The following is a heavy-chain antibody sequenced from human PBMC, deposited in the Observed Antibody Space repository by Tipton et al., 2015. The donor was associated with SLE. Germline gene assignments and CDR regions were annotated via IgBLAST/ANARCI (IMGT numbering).Heavy chain of an antibody. CDR3: AKPPWPGPLWYFDL. Sequence: GSLRLSCAASGFTFSSYAMSWVRQAPGKGLEWVSAISGSGGSTYYADSVKGRFTISRGNSKNTLYLQMNSLRAEDTAVYYCAKPPWPGPLWYFDLWGRGTLVTVSS. J-gene: IGHJ2*01. V-gene: IGHV3-23*01. CDR2: ISGSGGST. CDR1: GFTFSSYA.